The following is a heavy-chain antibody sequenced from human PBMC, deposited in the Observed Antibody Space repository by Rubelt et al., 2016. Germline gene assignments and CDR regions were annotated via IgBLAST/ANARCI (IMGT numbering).Heavy chain of an antibody. CDR2: VRLDGTRT. J-gene: IGHJ6*02. Sequence: QAPGKGLEGVAVVRLDGTRTYYADSVRGRFTMSRDNYRSTLYLQTNSLRAEDTAVYYRAKQVVPGTAHQFAMDVWGQGTKVTVSS. V-gene: IGHV3-30*02. CDR3: AKQVVPGTAHQFAMDV. D-gene: IGHD6-19*01.